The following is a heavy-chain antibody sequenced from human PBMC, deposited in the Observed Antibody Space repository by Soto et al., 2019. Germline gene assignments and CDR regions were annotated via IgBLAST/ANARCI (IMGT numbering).Heavy chain of an antibody. J-gene: IGHJ4*02. V-gene: IGHV4-34*01. CDR1: GGSFSGYY. Sequence: SETLSLTCAVYGGSFSGYYWSWIRQPPGKGLEWIGEINHSGSTNYNPSLKSRVTISVDTSKNQFSLKLSSVTAADTAVYYCERGARPTRDDWGQGTLVTVSS. CDR3: ERGARPTRDD. D-gene: IGHD3-3*01. CDR2: INHSGST.